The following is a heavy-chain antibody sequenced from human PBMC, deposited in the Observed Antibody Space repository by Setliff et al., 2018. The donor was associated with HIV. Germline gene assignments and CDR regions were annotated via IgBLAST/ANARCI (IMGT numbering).Heavy chain of an antibody. V-gene: IGHV3-23*03. D-gene: IGHD2-15*01. CDR3: AKSPHVYCSGGTC. CDR1: GGSISSYY. CDR2: IYSGGSRT. J-gene: IGHJ4*02. Sequence: ETLSLTCTVSGGSISSYYWSWVRQAPGKGLEWVSVIYSGGSRTYYADSVKGRFTISRDNSKNTLYLQMNSLRAEDTAVYYCAKSPHVYCSGGTCWGQGTLVTVSS.